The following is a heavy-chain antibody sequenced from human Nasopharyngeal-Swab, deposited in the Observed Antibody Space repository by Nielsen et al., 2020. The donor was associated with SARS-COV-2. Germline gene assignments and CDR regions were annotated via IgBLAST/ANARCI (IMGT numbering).Heavy chain of an antibody. J-gene: IGHJ4*02. D-gene: IGHD1-26*01. CDR1: GFTFSSYG. Sequence: GESLKISCAASGFTFSSYGMHWVRQAPGKGLEWVAVISYDGSNKYYADSVKGRFTISRDNSKNTLYLQMNSLRAEDTVVYYCAKWEPRGYFDYWGQGTLVTVSS. V-gene: IGHV3-30*18. CDR2: ISYDGSNK. CDR3: AKWEPRGYFDY.